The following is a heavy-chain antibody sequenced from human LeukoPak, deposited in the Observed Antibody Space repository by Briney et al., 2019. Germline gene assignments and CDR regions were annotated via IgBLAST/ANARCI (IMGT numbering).Heavy chain of an antibody. J-gene: IGHJ5*02. CDR2: INPDSGGT. Sequence: ASVKVSCKASGYTFTGYYIHWVRLAPGQGLEWMGWINPDSGGTKYLQKFQDRVTMTRDTSISIAYMELNRLRSDDTAVCFCARGPFRNAHTEMVASRFDPWGQGTLVTVSS. CDR1: GYTFTGYY. CDR3: ARGPFRNAHTEMVASRFDP. V-gene: IGHV1-2*02. D-gene: IGHD5-18*01.